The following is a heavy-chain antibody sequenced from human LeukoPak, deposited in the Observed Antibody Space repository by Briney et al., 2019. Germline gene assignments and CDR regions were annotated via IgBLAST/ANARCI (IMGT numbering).Heavy chain of an antibody. V-gene: IGHV1-24*01. CDR2: FDPEDGET. CDR3: ATSVYGYVGFDY. Sequence: GASVKVSYKVSGYTLTELSMHWVRQAPGKGLEWMGGFDPEDGETIYAQKFQGRVTMTEDTSTDTAYMELSSLRSEDTAVYYCATSVYGYVGFDYWGQGTLVTVSP. J-gene: IGHJ4*02. CDR1: GYTLTELS. D-gene: IGHD5-18*01.